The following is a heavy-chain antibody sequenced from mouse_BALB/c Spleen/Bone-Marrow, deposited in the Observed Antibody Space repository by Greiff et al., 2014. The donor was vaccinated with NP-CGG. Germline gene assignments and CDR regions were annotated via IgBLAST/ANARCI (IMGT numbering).Heavy chain of an antibody. CDR3: ARIYYHGRDY. J-gene: IGHJ2*01. Sequence: VQLQQSGAELAKPGASVKMSCKASGYTFTNYWMHWVKQRPGQGLEWIGYINPSTGYTEYNQKFKDKATLTADKSSNTAYMQLSSLTSEDSADYYCARIYYHGRDYWGQGTTLTVSS. D-gene: IGHD1-1*01. CDR1: GYTFTNYW. CDR2: INPSTGYT. V-gene: IGHV1-7*01.